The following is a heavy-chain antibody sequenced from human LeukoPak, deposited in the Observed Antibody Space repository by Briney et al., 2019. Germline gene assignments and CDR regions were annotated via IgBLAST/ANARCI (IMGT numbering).Heavy chain of an antibody. CDR1: GFAFDEHG. Sequence: GGSLRLPCTASGFAFDEHGMSWVRQVPGKGLEWVSGINWSGGSTGYADPLRGRFTISRDNAKNSLYLQMDSLRAEDTALYYCARAPITSPFYFDYWGQGTLVTVSS. CDR2: INWSGGST. V-gene: IGHV3-20*04. D-gene: IGHD2-2*01. CDR3: ARAPITSPFYFDY. J-gene: IGHJ4*02.